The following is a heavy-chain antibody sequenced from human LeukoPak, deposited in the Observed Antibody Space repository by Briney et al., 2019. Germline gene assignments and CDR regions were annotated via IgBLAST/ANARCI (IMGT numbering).Heavy chain of an antibody. D-gene: IGHD3-9*01. CDR2: IWYDGSNK. CDR1: GFTFSSYG. Sequence: PGGSLRLSCAASGFTFSSYGMHWVRQAPGKGLEWVAVIWYDGSNKYYADSVKGRFTISRDNSENTLFLHINSLRAEDTAVYYCAKVGDYDILTAAPPAHWGQGTQVIVSS. V-gene: IGHV3-30*02. J-gene: IGHJ4*02. CDR3: AKVGDYDILTAAPPAH.